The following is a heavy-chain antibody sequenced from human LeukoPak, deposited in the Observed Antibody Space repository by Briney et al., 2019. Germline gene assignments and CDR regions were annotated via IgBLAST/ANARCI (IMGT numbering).Heavy chain of an antibody. CDR1: GFTFRNHW. J-gene: IGHJ4*02. Sequence: GGSLRLSCAASGFTFRNHWMHWVRQTPGKGLVWVSRISSDGSSTTYADSVKGRFTISRDNAKNTLYLQMNKLRAEDTAMYYCARDQRVTGRPDIDYWGQGTLVIVSS. V-gene: IGHV3-74*03. CDR3: ARDQRVTGRPDIDY. CDR2: ISSDGSST. D-gene: IGHD6-6*01.